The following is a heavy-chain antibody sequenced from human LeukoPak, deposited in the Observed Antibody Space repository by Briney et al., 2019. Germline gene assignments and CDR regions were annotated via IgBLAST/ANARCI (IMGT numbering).Heavy chain of an antibody. Sequence: PGGSLRLSCAASGFTFSGSAMHWVRQASGKGLEWVGRIRSKANSYATAYAASVKGRFTISRDDSKNTAYLQMNSLKTEDTAVYYCTRPIHCSSTSCQPDYWGQGTLVTVSS. V-gene: IGHV3-73*01. CDR3: TRPIHCSSTSCQPDY. D-gene: IGHD2-2*01. CDR2: IRSKANSYAT. J-gene: IGHJ4*02. CDR1: GFTFSGSA.